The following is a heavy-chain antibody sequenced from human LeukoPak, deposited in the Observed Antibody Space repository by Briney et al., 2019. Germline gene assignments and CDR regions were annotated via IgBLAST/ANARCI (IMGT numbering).Heavy chain of an antibody. D-gene: IGHD3-22*01. CDR2: ISANGDTT. Sequence: GGSLRLSCAASGYTFNYYAITWVPQAPEKGLECVSTISANGDTTYYADSVKGRFTLSRDSSENTLYMQMNSVRAEDTDVYYCATRGNSRGYFDNWGQGTLVTVSS. V-gene: IGHV3-23*01. CDR3: ATRGNSRGYFDN. CDR1: GYTFNYYA. J-gene: IGHJ4*02.